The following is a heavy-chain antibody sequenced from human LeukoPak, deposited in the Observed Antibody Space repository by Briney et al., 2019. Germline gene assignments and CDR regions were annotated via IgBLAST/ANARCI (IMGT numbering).Heavy chain of an antibody. CDR2: IYPGDSDT. V-gene: IGHV5-51*01. D-gene: IGHD3-22*01. CDR1: GYSFTTYW. Sequence: GESLKISCKASGYSFTTYWIGWVRQMPGRGLEWMGIIYPGDSDTRYSPSFQGQVTISADKSINTAYLQWSSPKVSDTAMYCCGKGYDSSNNFSSSWGQGTLVTVSS. CDR3: GKGYDSSNNFSSS. J-gene: IGHJ5*02.